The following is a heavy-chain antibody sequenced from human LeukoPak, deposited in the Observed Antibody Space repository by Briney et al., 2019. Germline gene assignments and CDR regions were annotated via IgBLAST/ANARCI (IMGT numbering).Heavy chain of an antibody. D-gene: IGHD6-13*01. Sequence: PGGSLRLSCAASGFTFSSYAMHWVRQAPGKGLEWVAVISYDGSNKYYADSVKGRFTISRDNSKNTLYLQMNSLRAEDTAVYYCARAVLAAAGRPYYFDYWGQGTLVTVSS. CDR2: ISYDGSNK. V-gene: IGHV3-30-3*01. CDR3: ARAVLAAAGRPYYFDY. J-gene: IGHJ4*02. CDR1: GFTFSSYA.